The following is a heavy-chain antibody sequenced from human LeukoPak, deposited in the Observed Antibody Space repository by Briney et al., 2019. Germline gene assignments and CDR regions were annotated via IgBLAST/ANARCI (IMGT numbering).Heavy chain of an antibody. CDR3: AKDSNWILFDD. J-gene: IGHJ4*02. D-gene: IGHD2-2*03. CDR1: GFTFTTYC. V-gene: IGHV3-23*01. Sequence: GGSLRLPWSASGFTFTTYCLDLGRQGPGKGPEWVSGIGGSGVRTYYADSVKGRFTISRDNSRNTVYLQMKSLRDEDTAVYYRAKDSNWILFDDWGQGTLVTVSS. CDR2: IGGSGVRT.